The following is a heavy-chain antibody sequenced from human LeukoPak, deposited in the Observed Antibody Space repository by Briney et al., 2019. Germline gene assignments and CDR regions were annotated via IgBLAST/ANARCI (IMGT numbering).Heavy chain of an antibody. V-gene: IGHV3-30*04. Sequence: GGSLRLSCVASGFSFSDSVIHWVRQAPGKGLEWVAVISHDVKTTYYADSAKGRFTISRDNSRNTVSLQMNRLRPEDTAVYYCVKEAYYGWGSSPTFYFDYWGQGTRVTVSS. J-gene: IGHJ4*02. CDR3: VKEAYYGWGSSPTFYFDY. D-gene: IGHD3-10*01. CDR1: GFSFSDSV. CDR2: ISHDVKTT.